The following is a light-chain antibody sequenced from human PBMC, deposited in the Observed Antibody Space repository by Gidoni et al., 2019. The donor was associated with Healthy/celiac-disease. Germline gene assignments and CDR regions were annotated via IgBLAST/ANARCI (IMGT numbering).Light chain of an antibody. J-gene: IGKJ1*01. CDR1: QSRLNSNGYNY. CDR2: FGS. Sequence: DVVMTQSPLSLPVPPGEPAAISCRSSQSRLNSNGYNYLDWYLQKPGQSPQLLIYFGSNRASGVPYRFSGSGSGTDFTLKISRVEAEDVGVYYCMQALQTPSTFGQGTKVEIK. V-gene: IGKV2-28*01. CDR3: MQALQTPST.